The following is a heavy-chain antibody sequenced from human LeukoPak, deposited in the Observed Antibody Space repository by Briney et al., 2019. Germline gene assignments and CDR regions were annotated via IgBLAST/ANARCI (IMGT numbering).Heavy chain of an antibody. CDR2: ISYDGSNK. V-gene: IGHV3-30*04. D-gene: IGHD3-9*01. CDR1: GFAFSSYA. CDR3: ARPLNYDILTGYLDY. Sequence: GRSLRLSCAASGFAFSSYAMHWVRQAPGKGLEWVAVISYDGSNKYYADSVKGRFTISRDNSKNTLYLQMNSLRAEDTAVYYCARPLNYDILTGYLDYWGQGTLVTVSS. J-gene: IGHJ4*02.